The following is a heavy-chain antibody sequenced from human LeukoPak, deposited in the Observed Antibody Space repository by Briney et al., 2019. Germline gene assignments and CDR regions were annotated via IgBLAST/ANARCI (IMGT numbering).Heavy chain of an antibody. J-gene: IGHJ4*02. Sequence: GGSLRLSCAASGFTFDDYAMHWVRKAPGKGLEWVSGISWNSGSIGYADSVKGRFTISRDNSKNTLYLQMNSRRAEDTATYYCAKRVSYSSGSHFDYWGQGTLVTVST. CDR3: AKRVSYSSGSHFDY. CDR1: GFTFDDYA. CDR2: ISWNSGSI. V-gene: IGHV3-9*01. D-gene: IGHD3-10*01.